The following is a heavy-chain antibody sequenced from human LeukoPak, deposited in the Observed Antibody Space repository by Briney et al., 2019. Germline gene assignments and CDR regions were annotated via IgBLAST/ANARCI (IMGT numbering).Heavy chain of an antibody. CDR2: IGGSVGST. V-gene: IGHV3-23*01. CDR1: GFTFSSYA. D-gene: IGHD6-19*01. CDR3: AKDLVSGWPEGAFDI. J-gene: IGHJ3*02. Sequence: PGGSLRLSCAASGFTFSSYAMSLLRQAPGNGLEGVSAIGGSVGSTYYADSVKGRFTISRDNSKNTLYLQMNSLRAEDTAVYYCAKDLVSGWPEGAFDIWGQGTMVTVSS.